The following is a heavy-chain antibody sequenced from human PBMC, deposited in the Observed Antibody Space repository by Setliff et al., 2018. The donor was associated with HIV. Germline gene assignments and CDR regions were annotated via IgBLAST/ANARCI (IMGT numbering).Heavy chain of an antibody. CDR2: IYTSGST. CDR3: ARGSGYPWYFDL. J-gene: IGHJ2*01. CDR1: GGSISSGSYY. D-gene: IGHD3-22*01. Sequence: SETLSLTCTVSGGSISSGSYYWSWIRQPAGRGLEWIGHIYTSGSTNYNPSLRSRVTVSAATSKNQFSLKLTSVTAADTAVYYCARGSGYPWYFDLWGRGTLVTVSS. V-gene: IGHV4-61*09.